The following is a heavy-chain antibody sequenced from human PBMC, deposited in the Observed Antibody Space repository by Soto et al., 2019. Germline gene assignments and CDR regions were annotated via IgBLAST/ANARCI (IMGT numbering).Heavy chain of an antibody. CDR3: ARVPIVVVPAAIPDAFDI. J-gene: IGHJ3*02. D-gene: IGHD2-2*02. CDR1: GYTFTGYY. CDR2: INPNSGGT. V-gene: IGHV1-2*02. Sequence: QVQLVQSGAEVKKPGASVKVSCKASGYTFTGYYMHWVRQAPGQGLEWMGWINPNSGGTNYAQKFQGRVTMTRATSISTAYMELSRLRSDDTAVYYCARVPIVVVPAAIPDAFDIWGQGTMVTVSS.